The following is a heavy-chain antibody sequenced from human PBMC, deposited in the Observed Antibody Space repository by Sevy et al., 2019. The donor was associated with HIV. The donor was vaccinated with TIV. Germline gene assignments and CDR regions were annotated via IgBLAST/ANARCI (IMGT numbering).Heavy chain of an antibody. CDR3: ARWDV. V-gene: IGHV3-7*01. CDR2: IKEDGSDK. CDR1: GFIFSSYW. Sequence: GGSLRLSCAASGFIFSSYWMNWVRQAPGKGLEWVANIKEDGSDKYYVDSVKGRFTISRDNAQNSLYLEMNSLRAEDTAVYYCARWDVWGKGSTVTVSS. J-gene: IGHJ6*04.